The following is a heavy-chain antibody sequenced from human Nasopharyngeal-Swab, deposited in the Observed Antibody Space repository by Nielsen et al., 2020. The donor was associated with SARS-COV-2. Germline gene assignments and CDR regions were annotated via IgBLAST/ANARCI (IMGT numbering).Heavy chain of an antibody. CDR3: ARTRRATVTTGAFDI. V-gene: IGHV3-64*01. CDR1: GFTFSSYA. CDR2: ISSNGGST. D-gene: IGHD4-11*01. J-gene: IGHJ3*02. Sequence: GGSLRLSCAASGFTFSSYAMHWVRQAPGKGLEYVSAISSNGGSTYYANSVKGRFTISRDNSKNTLYLQTGSLRAEDMAVYYCARTRRATVTTGAFDIWGQGTMVTVSS.